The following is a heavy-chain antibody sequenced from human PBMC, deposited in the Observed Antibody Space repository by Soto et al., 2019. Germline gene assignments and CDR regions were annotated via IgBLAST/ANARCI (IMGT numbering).Heavy chain of an antibody. CDR2: IWYDGSNK. D-gene: IGHD3-22*01. V-gene: IGHV3-33*01. CDR1: GFTFSSYG. Sequence: GGSLRLSCAASGFTFSSYGMHWVRQAPGKGLEWVAVIWYDGSNKYYADSVKGRFTISRDNSKNTLYLQMNSLRAEDTAVYYCARDLHYYDSSGYSPFDYWGQGTLVTVSS. J-gene: IGHJ4*02. CDR3: ARDLHYYDSSGYSPFDY.